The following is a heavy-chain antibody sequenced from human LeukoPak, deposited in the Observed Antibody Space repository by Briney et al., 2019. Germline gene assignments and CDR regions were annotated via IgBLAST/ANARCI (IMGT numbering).Heavy chain of an antibody. CDR2: IYYSGST. Sequence: PSETLSLTCTVSGGSISNYYWSWIRRPPGKGLEWIGYIYYSGSTDYNPSLKSRVTISVDTSKNQFSLKLNSVTAADTAVYYCARPQSGSRFQFDYWDQGTLVTVSS. V-gene: IGHV4-59*08. CDR1: GGSISNYY. D-gene: IGHD1-26*01. CDR3: ARPQSGSRFQFDY. J-gene: IGHJ4*02.